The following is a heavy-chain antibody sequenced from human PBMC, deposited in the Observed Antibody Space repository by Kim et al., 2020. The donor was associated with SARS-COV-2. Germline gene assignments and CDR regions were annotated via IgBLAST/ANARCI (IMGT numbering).Heavy chain of an antibody. D-gene: IGHD2-2*01. CDR1: GGSLSGYS. V-gene: IGHV4-34*01. CDR2: VNHSGGT. CDR3: ARGHTGVVPAPMLGLGPFYYYNTMDV. J-gene: IGHJ6*03. Sequence: SETLSLTCAVSGGSLSGYSWNCCRQPPGKGLVGIGEVNHSGGTKYSPSLKSRVTMSIDTSKSQFSLRLTSVTAAATAVYFCARGHTGVVPAPMLGLGPFYYYNTMDVWGRGTTVTVSS.